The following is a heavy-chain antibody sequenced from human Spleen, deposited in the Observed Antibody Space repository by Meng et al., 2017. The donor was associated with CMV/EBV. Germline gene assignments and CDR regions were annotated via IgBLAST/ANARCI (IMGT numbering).Heavy chain of an antibody. CDR1: GYTFTAYH. Sequence: SCKAFGYTFTAYHMHWVRQAPGQGLEWMGWINPNSGGTNFAQKFQGRVTMTRDTSISTAYMELSRLRSDDTAVYYCARGPLVGAEDAWGQGTLVTVSS. CDR3: ARGPLVGAEDA. J-gene: IGHJ5*02. D-gene: IGHD1-26*01. V-gene: IGHV1-2*02. CDR2: INPNSGGT.